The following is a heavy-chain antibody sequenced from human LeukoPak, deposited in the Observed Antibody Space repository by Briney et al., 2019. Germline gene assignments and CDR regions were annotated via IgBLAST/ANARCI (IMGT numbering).Heavy chain of an antibody. Sequence: SETLSLTCGVSGGSISSTNWWTWVRQPPGEGLEWIGEVHLSGRTNYNPSLKSRVTMSVDTSKNQFSLKLSSVTAADTAVYYCARDYNSSSWYPSPFDIWGQGTMVTVSS. V-gene: IGHV4-4*02. CDR1: GGSISSTNW. CDR2: VHLSGRT. D-gene: IGHD6-13*01. CDR3: ARDYNSSSWYPSPFDI. J-gene: IGHJ3*02.